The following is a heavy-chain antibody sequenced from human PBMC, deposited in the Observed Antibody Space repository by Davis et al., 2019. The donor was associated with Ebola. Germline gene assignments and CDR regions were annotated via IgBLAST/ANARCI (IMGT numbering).Heavy chain of an antibody. Sequence: GESLKISCAASGFTFSSNWMHWVRQAPGKGLVWVSRTNSDGSITSYADSVKGRFTISRDNAKNTLYLQMNSLRVDDTAVYYCARGGSRGGDYWGQGTLATVSS. CDR3: ARGGSRGGDY. V-gene: IGHV3-74*01. J-gene: IGHJ4*02. CDR2: TNSDGSIT. CDR1: GFTFSSNW. D-gene: IGHD3-16*01.